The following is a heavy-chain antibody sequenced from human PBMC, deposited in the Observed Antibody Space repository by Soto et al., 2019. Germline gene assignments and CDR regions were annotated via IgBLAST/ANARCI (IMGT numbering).Heavy chain of an antibody. J-gene: IGHJ4*02. Sequence: PGESLKISCKGSGYSFTSYWIAWVRQVPGKGLELMGVIYPGDSDIRYSPSFQGQVTISADKSISTAYLQWSSLKASDSAMYFCARHYYYDSSYYYPTKTQIPPDYWGPGTLVTVS. CDR1: GYSFTSYW. CDR3: ARHYYYDSSYYYPTKTQIPPDY. V-gene: IGHV5-51*01. CDR2: IYPGDSDI. D-gene: IGHD3-22*01.